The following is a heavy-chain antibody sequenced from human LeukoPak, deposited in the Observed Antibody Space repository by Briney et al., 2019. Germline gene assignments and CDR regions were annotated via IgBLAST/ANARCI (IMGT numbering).Heavy chain of an antibody. Sequence: SQTLSLTCTVSGGSISSGDYYWSWIRQPPGKGLEWIGYIYYSGSTYYNPSLKSRVTISVDTSKNQFSLKLSSVTAADTAVYYCARGDYGDHWSDAFDIWGQGTMVTVSS. D-gene: IGHD4-17*01. CDR2: IYYSGST. CDR1: GGSISSGDYY. J-gene: IGHJ3*02. CDR3: ARGDYGDHWSDAFDI. V-gene: IGHV4-30-4*01.